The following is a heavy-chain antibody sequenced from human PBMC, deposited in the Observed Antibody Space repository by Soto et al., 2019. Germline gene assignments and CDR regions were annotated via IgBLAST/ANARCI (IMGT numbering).Heavy chain of an antibody. CDR3: ARGNSINYYYYGMDV. D-gene: IGHD4-4*01. Sequence: ASVKVSCKASGYTFTSYAMHWVRQAPGQGLEWKGRINPNSGGTNYAXKFQGWVTMTRDTSFSTAYMELSRLRSDDTAVYYCARGNSINYYYYGMDVWG. CDR1: GYTFTSYA. V-gene: IGHV1-2*04. J-gene: IGHJ6*02. CDR2: INPNSGGT.